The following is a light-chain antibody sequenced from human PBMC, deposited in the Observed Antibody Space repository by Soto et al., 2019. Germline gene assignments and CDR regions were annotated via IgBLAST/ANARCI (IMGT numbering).Light chain of an antibody. CDR1: QSVTSS. J-gene: IGKJ4*01. CDR3: QQRSNWPLT. Sequence: IVLTQSPATLSLSPEERATLSCRASQSVTSSLAWYQQRPGQAPRLLIYDASNRATGIPARFSGSGSGTDFTLTISSLEPEDFGVYYCQQRSNWPLTFGGGTKVDIK. CDR2: DAS. V-gene: IGKV3-11*01.